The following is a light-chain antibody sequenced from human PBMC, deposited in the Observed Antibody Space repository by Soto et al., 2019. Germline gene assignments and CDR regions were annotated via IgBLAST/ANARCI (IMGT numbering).Light chain of an antibody. Sequence: EIVLTQSPATLSLSPGDRATLSCRASHSIGSSLARYQQKPGQAPRLLIYDAVNRATGIPSRFSGSGSGTDFTLTISSLEPEDFVVYYCQQRDNWPFFGGGTKVEI. CDR3: QQRDNWPF. CDR1: HSIGSS. CDR2: DAV. V-gene: IGKV3-11*01. J-gene: IGKJ4*01.